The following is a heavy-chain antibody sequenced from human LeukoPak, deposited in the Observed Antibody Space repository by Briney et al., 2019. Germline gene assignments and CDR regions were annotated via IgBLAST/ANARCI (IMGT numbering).Heavy chain of an antibody. D-gene: IGHD4-11*01. CDR3: ARDVSTVTLHYYYYMDV. Sequence: PGGSLRLSCAASGFTFSSYSMNWVRQAPGKGLEWVSSISSSSSYIYYADSVKGRFTISRDNAKNSLYPQMNSLRAEDTAVYYCARDVSTVTLHYYYYMDVWGKGTTVTVSS. J-gene: IGHJ6*03. CDR1: GFTFSSYS. V-gene: IGHV3-21*01. CDR2: ISSSSSYI.